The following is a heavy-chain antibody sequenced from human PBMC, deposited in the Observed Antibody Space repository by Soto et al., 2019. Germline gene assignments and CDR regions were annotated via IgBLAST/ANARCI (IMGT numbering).Heavy chain of an antibody. J-gene: IGHJ6*03. CDR3: ARERCSGGSCYFSYYYMDV. CDR1: GDSVSSNSAA. CDR2: TYYRSKWYN. V-gene: IGHV6-1*01. Sequence: SQTLSLTCAISGDSVSSNSAAWNWIRQSPSRGLEWLGRTYYRSKWYNDYAVSVKSRITINPDTSKNQFSLQLNSVTPEDTAVYYCARERCSGGSCYFSYYYMDVWGKGTTVTVSS. D-gene: IGHD2-15*01.